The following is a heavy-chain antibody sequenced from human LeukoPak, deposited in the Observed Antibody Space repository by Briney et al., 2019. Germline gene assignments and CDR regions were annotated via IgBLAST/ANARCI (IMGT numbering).Heavy chain of an antibody. D-gene: IGHD3-10*01. CDR1: GFTFSSYS. V-gene: IGHV3-23*01. Sequence: HPGGSLRLSCAASGFTFSSYSMNWVRQAPGKGLEWVSAISGSGGSTYYADSVKGRFTISRDNSKNTLYLQMNSLRAEDTAVYYCAKAPHPKEIWFGETNWFDPWGQGTLVTVSS. CDR3: AKAPHPKEIWFGETNWFDP. CDR2: ISGSGGST. J-gene: IGHJ5*02.